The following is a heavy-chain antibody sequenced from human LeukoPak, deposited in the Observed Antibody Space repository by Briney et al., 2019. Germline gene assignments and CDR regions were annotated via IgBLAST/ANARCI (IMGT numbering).Heavy chain of an antibody. J-gene: IGHJ6*02. CDR1: GGSLRSSGHW. V-gene: IGHV4-39*01. Sequence: PSETLSLTCTVSGGSLRSSGHWWVWIRQPPGKGLEWIGSIHYSGKVYYNPSLKSRVTTSVDTSTDQFSLRLSSATAADTAVYYCARQETSDVWDHYYGMDVWGQGTAVTVSS. CDR2: IHYSGKV. CDR3: ARQETSDVWDHYYGMDV. D-gene: IGHD1-26*01.